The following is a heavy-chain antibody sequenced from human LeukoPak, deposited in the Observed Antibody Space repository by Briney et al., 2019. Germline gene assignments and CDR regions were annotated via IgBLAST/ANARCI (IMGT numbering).Heavy chain of an antibody. CDR1: GFTFSHYY. V-gene: IGHV3-7*01. CDR3: ARSVLPGTIQWSLDY. D-gene: IGHD2-2*02. J-gene: IGHJ4*02. CDR2: IKPDGSEI. Sequence: GGSLRLSCAASGFTFSHYYMTWVRQPPGKGLEWVANIKPDGSEIWCVDSVKGRFTISRDNGRNSLYLQMDSLRVEDTAVYYCARSVLPGTIQWSLDYWGRGAPVTVSS.